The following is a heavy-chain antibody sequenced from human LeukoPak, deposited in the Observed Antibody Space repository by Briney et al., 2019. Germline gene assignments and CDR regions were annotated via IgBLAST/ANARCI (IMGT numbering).Heavy chain of an antibody. CDR1: GGSISSSSYY. J-gene: IGHJ6*03. D-gene: IGHD2-15*01. Sequence: SETLSLTCTVSGGSISSSSYYWGWIRQPPGKGLEWIGSIYYSGSTYYNPSLKSRVTISVDTSKNQLSLKLSSVTAADTAVYYCARENCSGGSCYSIYYYYYMDVWGKGTTVTVSS. V-gene: IGHV4-39*07. CDR3: ARENCSGGSCYSIYYYYYMDV. CDR2: IYYSGST.